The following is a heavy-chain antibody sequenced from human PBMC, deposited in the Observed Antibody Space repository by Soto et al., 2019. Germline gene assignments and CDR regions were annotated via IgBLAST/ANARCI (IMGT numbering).Heavy chain of an antibody. V-gene: IGHV1-18*01. D-gene: IGHD3-22*01. J-gene: IGHJ3*02. Sequence: QVQLVQSGAEVKKPGASVKVSCKASGYTFTSYGISWVRQAPGQGLDWMGWISAYNGDTNYPDKYQGRATVNTDTSTSTAYMELRSLISEDTAVYYCARDRRYYDSSRYLGRALNIWGQGKMFTVSS. CDR1: GYTFTSYG. CDR3: ARDRRYYDSSRYLGRALNI. CDR2: ISAYNGDT.